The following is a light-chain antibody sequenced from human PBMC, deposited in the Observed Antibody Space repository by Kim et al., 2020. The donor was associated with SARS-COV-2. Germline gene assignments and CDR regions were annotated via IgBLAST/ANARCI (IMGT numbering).Light chain of an antibody. CDR2: RNN. Sequence: QRVTISCSGSTSNIGNNFVDWYQHLPGAAPNLLIYRNNQRPSDVPARFSGSKSGTSASLAISGLRSDDEADYYCAAWDDSLNGHWVFGGGTKLTVL. CDR1: TSNIGNNF. V-gene: IGLV1-47*01. J-gene: IGLJ3*02. CDR3: AAWDDSLNGHWV.